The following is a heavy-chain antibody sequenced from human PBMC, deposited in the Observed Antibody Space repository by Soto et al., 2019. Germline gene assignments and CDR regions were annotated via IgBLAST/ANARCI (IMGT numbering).Heavy chain of an antibody. CDR1: GYTLTELS. D-gene: IGHD6-25*01. CDR3: LMKRRHPRSINFPCPASSDL. J-gene: IGHJ2*01. V-gene: IGHV1-24*01. Sequence: RASVKVSCKVSGYTLTELSMHWVRQAPGRGLEWMGGFDPEDGETIYAQKFQGRVTMTEDTSTDTAYMELSSLRSEDTAVFFFLMKRRHPRSINFPCPASSDL. CDR2: FDPEDGET.